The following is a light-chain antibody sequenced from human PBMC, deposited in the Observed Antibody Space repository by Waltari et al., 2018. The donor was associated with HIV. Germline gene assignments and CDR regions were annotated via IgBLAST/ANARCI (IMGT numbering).Light chain of an antibody. V-gene: IGKV3-15*01. CDR3: QQHSNWPLSIT. CDR2: STS. Sequence: EIVMTQSPATLSVSPGERATLSCRASQSVRSSVAWYQQRPGQAPRLLIYSTSIRATGIPARFCGSGSETEFTLTISNLQSEDFAVYYCQQHSNWPLSITFGQGTRLQIK. CDR1: QSVRSS. J-gene: IGKJ5*01.